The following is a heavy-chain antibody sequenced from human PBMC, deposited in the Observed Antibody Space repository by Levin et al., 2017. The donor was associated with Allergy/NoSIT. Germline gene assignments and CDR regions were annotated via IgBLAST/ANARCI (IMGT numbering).Heavy chain of an antibody. D-gene: IGHD1-26*01. CDR2: ISDSGTNT. V-gene: IGHV3-23*01. CDR3: ARKQTIVGSDTTVDY. CDR1: GYTFSSHA. J-gene: IGHJ4*02. Sequence: PGGSLRLSCVASGYTFSSHAMAWVRQAPGKGLEWVSAISDSGTNTYYPDAVRGRFAISRDNSKNTLYLQMNSLRADDTAVYYCARKQTIVGSDTTVDYWGQGSPVTVSS.